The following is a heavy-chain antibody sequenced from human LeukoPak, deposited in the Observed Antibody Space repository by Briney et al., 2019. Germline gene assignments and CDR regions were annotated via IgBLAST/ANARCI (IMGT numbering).Heavy chain of an antibody. J-gene: IGHJ4*02. CDR3: ARSHLWFGESPSPCGY. D-gene: IGHD3-10*01. CDR1: GFTFSSYA. CDR2: ISYDGSNK. V-gene: IGHV3-30-3*01. Sequence: GGSLRLSCAASGFTFSSYAMHWVRQAPGKGLEWVAVISYDGSNKFYADSVKGRFTISRDNSKNTLYLQMNSLRAEDTAVYYCARSHLWFGESPSPCGYWGQGTLVTVSS.